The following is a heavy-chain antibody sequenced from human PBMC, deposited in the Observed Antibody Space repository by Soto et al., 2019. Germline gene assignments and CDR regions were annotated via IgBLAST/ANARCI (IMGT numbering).Heavy chain of an antibody. J-gene: IGHJ4*02. CDR2: IYYSGST. Sequence: ASETLSLTCTVSGGSISSSSYYWGWIRQPPGKGLEWIGSIYYSGSTYYNPSLKSRVTISVDTSKNQFSLKLSSVTAADTAVYYCARRDFWSGELDYWGQGTLVTVSS. CDR3: ARRDFWSGELDY. CDR1: GGSISSSSYY. D-gene: IGHD3-3*01. V-gene: IGHV4-39*01.